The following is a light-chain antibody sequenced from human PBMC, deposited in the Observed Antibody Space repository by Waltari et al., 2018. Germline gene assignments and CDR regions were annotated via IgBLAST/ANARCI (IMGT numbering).Light chain of an antibody. J-gene: IGLJ1*01. CDR1: SSDVGGYNY. CDR3: CSYAGSYTYV. CDR2: DVS. Sequence: QSALTQPRSVSGSPGQSVTISCTGTSSDVGGYNYVSGYQQHPGKAPKLIIYDVSKRPSGVPDRFSGSKSGNTASLTIAVLQAEDEADYSCCSYAGSYTYVFGTGTKVTVL. V-gene: IGLV2-11*01.